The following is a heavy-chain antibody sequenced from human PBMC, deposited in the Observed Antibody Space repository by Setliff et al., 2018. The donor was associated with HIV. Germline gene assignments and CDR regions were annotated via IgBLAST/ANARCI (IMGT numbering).Heavy chain of an antibody. CDR2: INPNSGGT. V-gene: IGHV1-2*02. Sequence: WASVKVSCKASGYTFTDYYMHWVRQAPGQGLEWMGWINPNSGGTNYAQKFQGRVTMTRDTSINTVYMELSRLRSDDTAVYSCARVSRYYYDSGGYYRSYCFDYWGQGTLVTVSS. J-gene: IGHJ4*02. D-gene: IGHD3-22*01. CDR3: ARVSRYYYDSGGYYRSYCFDY. CDR1: GYTFTDYY.